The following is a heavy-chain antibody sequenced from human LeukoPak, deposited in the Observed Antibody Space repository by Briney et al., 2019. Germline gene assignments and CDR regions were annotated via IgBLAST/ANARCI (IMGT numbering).Heavy chain of an antibody. Sequence: GGSLRLSCAAPGFTFSSYGMHWVRQAPGKGLEWVAIIWYDGSNTYYADSVKGRFTTSRDNSKNTLYLQMNSLRVEDTAVYYCAPDHGGYWGQGTLVTVSS. CDR3: APDHGGY. J-gene: IGHJ4*02. CDR2: IWYDGSNT. V-gene: IGHV3-33*01. D-gene: IGHD3-16*01. CDR1: GFTFSSYG.